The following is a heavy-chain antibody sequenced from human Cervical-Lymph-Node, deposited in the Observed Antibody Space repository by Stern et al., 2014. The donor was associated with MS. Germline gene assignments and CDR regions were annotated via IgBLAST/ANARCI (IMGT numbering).Heavy chain of an antibody. CDR1: GFSLSTSGMC. Sequence: QVTLKESGPALVKPTQTLTLTCTFSGFSLSTSGMCVSWIRQPPGKALGWLALIDWDDDKYYSTSLKTRLTISKDTSKNQVVLTMTNMDPVDTATYYCARLATAMPSGLPTDAFDIWGQGTMVTVSS. CDR3: ARLATAMPSGLPTDAFDI. CDR2: IDWDDDK. V-gene: IGHV2-70*01. D-gene: IGHD5-18*01. J-gene: IGHJ3*02.